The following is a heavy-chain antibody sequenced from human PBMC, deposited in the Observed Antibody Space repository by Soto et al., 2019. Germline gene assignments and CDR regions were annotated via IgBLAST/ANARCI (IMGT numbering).Heavy chain of an antibody. CDR1: GFIFPNAW. CDR2: IKSQTDGGAT. J-gene: IGHJ4*02. V-gene: IGHV3-15*01. D-gene: IGHD2-21*01. CDR3: VTDPIKLWPYDY. Sequence: AGGSLRLSCEASGFIFPNAWMGWVRQGPGKGLEWVARIKSQTDGGATDYAAAVKGRFTISRDDSKNTVYLQMDSLKSDDTAVYYCVTDPIKLWPYDYWGQGTLVTVSS.